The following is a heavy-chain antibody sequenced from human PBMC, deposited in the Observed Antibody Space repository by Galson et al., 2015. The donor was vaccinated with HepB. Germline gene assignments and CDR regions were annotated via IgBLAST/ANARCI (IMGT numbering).Heavy chain of an antibody. CDR2: INPSGGST. V-gene: IGHV1-46*01. CDR1: GYTFTSYY. J-gene: IGHJ4*02. CDR3: ARARTTWPPFFDY. D-gene: IGHD1-7*01. Sequence: SVKVSCKASGYTFTSYYMHWVRQAPGQGLEWMGIINPSGGSTSYAQKFQGRATMTRDTSTSTVYMELSSLRSEDTAVYYCARARTTWPPFFDYWGQGTLVTVSS.